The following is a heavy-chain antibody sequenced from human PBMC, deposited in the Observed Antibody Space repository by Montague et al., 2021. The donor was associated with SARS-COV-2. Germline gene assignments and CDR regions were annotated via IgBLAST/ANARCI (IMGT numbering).Heavy chain of an antibody. CDR1: GGSISSSNW. J-gene: IGHJ6*02. V-gene: IGHV4-4*02. CDR3: ARESSGCFFRRCSRYGMDV. D-gene: IGHD6-19*01. CDR2: ICHSGST. Sequence: SETLSLTCAVSGGSISSSNWWSWVRQPPGKGLEWIGEICHSGSTNYNPSLKSRVTISVGKSKNQFSLKLSSVTAADTAVYYCARESSGCFFRRCSRYGMDVWGQGTTVTVSS.